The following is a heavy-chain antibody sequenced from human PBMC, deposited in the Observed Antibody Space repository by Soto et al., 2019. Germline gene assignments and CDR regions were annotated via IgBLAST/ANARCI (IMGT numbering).Heavy chain of an antibody. CDR2: INAHSGGT. V-gene: IGHV1-2*02. D-gene: IGHD6-6*01. CDR1: GFSFTGYY. Sequence: GASVKVSLKASGFSFTGYYIHWLRQAPGKGLEWMGGINAHSGGTEYAQKFQGRVTLTRDTSIATAYLTLTSLTSDDTALYYCAKDLTRQLAYWLDPWGQGTKVTVSS. CDR3: AKDLTRQLAYWLDP. J-gene: IGHJ5*02.